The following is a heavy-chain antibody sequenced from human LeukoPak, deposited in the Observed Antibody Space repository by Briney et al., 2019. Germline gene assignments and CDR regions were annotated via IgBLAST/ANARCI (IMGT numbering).Heavy chain of an antibody. CDR3: ARSHPWRNYYFDY. J-gene: IGHJ4*02. D-gene: IGHD1-1*01. CDR2: IYYSGST. CDR1: GGSISSYY. V-gene: IGHV4-59*01. Sequence: SETLSLTCTVSGGSISSYYWSWIRQPPGKGLEWIGYIYYSGSTNYNPSLKSRVTISVDTSKNQFSLKLSSVTAADTAVYYCARSHPWRNYYFDYWGQGTLVTVSS.